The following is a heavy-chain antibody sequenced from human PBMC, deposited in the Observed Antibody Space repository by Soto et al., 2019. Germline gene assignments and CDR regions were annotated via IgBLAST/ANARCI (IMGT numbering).Heavy chain of an antibody. J-gene: IGHJ4*02. CDR1: GFTFSSYG. V-gene: IGHV3-30*18. CDR2: LSLDGTHK. Sequence: PGGSLRLSCAASGFTFSSYGMHWVRQAPGKGLEWVAGLSLDGTHKYYGDSVRGRFTISRDNYKITMYLQLNNLRAEDTAVYSCAKKFSDYSPRGPFFEYWGLGT. CDR3: AKKFSDYSPRGPFFEY. D-gene: IGHD5-12*01.